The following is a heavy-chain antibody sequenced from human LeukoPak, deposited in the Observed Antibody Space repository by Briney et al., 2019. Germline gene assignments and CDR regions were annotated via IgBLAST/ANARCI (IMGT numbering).Heavy chain of an antibody. Sequence: GRSLRLSCAASGFTFSNYAMHWVRQAPGKGLEWVAVISYDGSNEYYADSVKGRFTISRDNSKNTPYLQMRSLRVEDTAVYYCVKDHEYSYDYWGRGTLVTVSS. D-gene: IGHD4-11*01. V-gene: IGHV3-30-3*01. CDR1: GFTFSNYA. J-gene: IGHJ4*02. CDR2: ISYDGSNE. CDR3: VKDHEYSYDY.